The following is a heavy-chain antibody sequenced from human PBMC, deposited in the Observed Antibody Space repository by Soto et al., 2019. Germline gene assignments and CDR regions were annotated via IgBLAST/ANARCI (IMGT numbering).Heavy chain of an antibody. CDR2: ILPILGIA. CDR1: GGTFSSYT. V-gene: IGHV1-69*04. D-gene: IGHD3-10*01. J-gene: IGHJ6*02. CDR3: AREKKLLWSRNPPELYYGMDV. Sequence: NVSCKASGGTFSSYTSSWVRQAPGQGLEWMGRILPILGIANYAQKFQGRVTITADKSTSTAYMELSSLRSEDTAVYYCAREKKLLWSRNPPELYYGMDVWG.